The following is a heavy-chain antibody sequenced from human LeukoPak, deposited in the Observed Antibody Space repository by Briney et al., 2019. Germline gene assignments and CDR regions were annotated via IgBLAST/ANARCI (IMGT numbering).Heavy chain of an antibody. J-gene: IGHJ1*01. D-gene: IGHD6-6*01. CDR1: GFTVSSSY. V-gene: IGHV3-66*01. CDR2: IYSGGST. CDR3: ARDHSPEYNSSAGYFQL. Sequence: GGSLKLSCVASGFTVSSSYMSWVRQAPGKGLEWVSVIYSGGSTYYADSVKGRFSFYRDNSKNTLYLQMNSLRAEDTAVYYCARDHSPEYNSSAGYFQLWGQGTLVTVSS.